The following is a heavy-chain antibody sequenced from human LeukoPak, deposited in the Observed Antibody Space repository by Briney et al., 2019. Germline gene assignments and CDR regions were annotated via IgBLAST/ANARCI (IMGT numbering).Heavy chain of an antibody. CDR3: ANFEPGYTSSWYAEF. J-gene: IGHJ4*02. CDR2: ISSRGTTK. CDR1: GFTFSSSR. V-gene: IGHV3-48*01. Sequence: PGESLRLSCEVSGFTFSSSRMNWVRQAPGKGLERVSYISSRGTTKHYADSVKGRFTISRDNAKNALYLQMNSLRVEDTAVYYCANFEPGYTSSWYAEFWGQGTLVTVSS. D-gene: IGHD6-13*01.